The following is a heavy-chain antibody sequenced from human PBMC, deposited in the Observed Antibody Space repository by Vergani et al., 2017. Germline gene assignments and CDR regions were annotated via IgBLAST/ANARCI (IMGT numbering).Heavy chain of an antibody. CDR2: IYHTGSA. V-gene: IGHV4-38-2*01. Sequence: QVQLLESGPGLLKPSETLSLTCSVSGYSITSGYYWGWIRQPPGRGLEWIGSIYHTGSAYYNPSLKSRVTVSVDTSMNQVSLKLNSVTAADTAVYYCVRTVALWFGETKAGGRFDPWGQGTLVTVTS. CDR1: GYSITSGYY. D-gene: IGHD3-10*01. CDR3: VRTVALWFGETKAGGRFDP. J-gene: IGHJ5*02.